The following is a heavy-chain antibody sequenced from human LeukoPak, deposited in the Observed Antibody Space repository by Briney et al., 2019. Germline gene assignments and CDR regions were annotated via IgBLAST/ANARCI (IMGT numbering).Heavy chain of an antibody. CDR3: ARGRLVITLDAFDI. J-gene: IGHJ3*02. Sequence: SVKVSCKASGGTFSSYAISWVRQGPGQGLGWMGGIITIFGAANYAQKFQGRVTITADESTSTAYMELSSLRSEDTAVDYCARGRLVITLDAFDIWCQGTMVTVSS. CDR2: IITIFGAA. D-gene: IGHD3-9*01. V-gene: IGHV1-69*13. CDR1: GGTFSSYA.